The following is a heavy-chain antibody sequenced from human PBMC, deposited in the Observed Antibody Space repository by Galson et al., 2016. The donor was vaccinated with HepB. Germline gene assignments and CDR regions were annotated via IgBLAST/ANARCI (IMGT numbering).Heavy chain of an antibody. V-gene: IGHV3-7*03. J-gene: IGHJ6*02. CDR3: AKDLGFLEWLFFDSYYYYGMDV. Sequence: SLRLSCAASEFSFTDYWMTWVHQAPGKGLECLANINLDGGEKNYVDSVKGRFTISRDNSKNTLYLQMNSLRAEDTAVYYCAKDLGFLEWLFFDSYYYYGMDVWGQGTTVTVSS. D-gene: IGHD3-3*01. CDR1: EFSFTDYW. CDR2: INLDGGEK.